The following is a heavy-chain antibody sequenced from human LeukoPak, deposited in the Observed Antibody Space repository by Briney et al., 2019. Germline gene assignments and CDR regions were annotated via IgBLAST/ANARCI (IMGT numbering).Heavy chain of an antibody. Sequence: PGGSLRLSCAASGFTFSSYEMNWVRQAPGKGLEWVSYVSSSGSTIYYADSVKGRFTISRDNAKNSLYLQMSSLRAEDTAVYCCARHAYRGYWGQGTLVTVSS. CDR1: GFTFSSYE. CDR3: ARHAYRGY. CDR2: VSSSGSTI. J-gene: IGHJ4*02. V-gene: IGHV3-48*03.